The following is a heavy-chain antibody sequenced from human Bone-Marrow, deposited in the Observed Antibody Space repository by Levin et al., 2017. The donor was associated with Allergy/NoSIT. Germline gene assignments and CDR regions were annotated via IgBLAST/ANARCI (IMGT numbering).Heavy chain of an antibody. CDR2: ISPDGSST. V-gene: IGHV3-74*03. D-gene: IGHD6-19*01. CDR1: GFDFTGDW. J-gene: IGHJ6*02. Sequence: GGSLRLSCVGSGFDFTGDWMHWVRQAPGKGLVWVSRISPDGSSTKYADSVEGRFSISRDNAKNTVYLQMHSLRAEDTATYYCVRNREYTSGGYGLGDYHSGMDVWGQGTSVTVSS. CDR3: VRNREYTSGGYGLGDYHSGMDV.